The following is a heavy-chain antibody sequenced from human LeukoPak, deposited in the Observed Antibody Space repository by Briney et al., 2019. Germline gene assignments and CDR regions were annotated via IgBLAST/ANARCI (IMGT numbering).Heavy chain of an antibody. CDR3: ARSPMVRGVIIDNWFDP. CDR2: IYTSGST. Sequence: PSETLSLTCTVSGGSISSGSYYWSWIRQPAGKGLEWIGRIYTSGSTNYNPSLKSRVTISVDTSKNQFSLKLSSVTAADTAVYYCARSPMVRGVIIDNWFDPWGQGTLVTVSS. D-gene: IGHD3-10*01. V-gene: IGHV4-61*02. CDR1: GGSISSGSYY. J-gene: IGHJ5*02.